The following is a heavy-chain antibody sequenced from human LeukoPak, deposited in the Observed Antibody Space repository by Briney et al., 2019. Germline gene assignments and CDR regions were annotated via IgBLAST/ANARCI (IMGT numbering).Heavy chain of an antibody. J-gene: IGHJ5*02. CDR1: GGSISSYY. CDR2: ISYSGST. CDR3: AREGTAGTNLNWFDP. V-gene: IGHV4-59*01. Sequence: SETLSLTCTVSGGSISSYYWTWIRQPPGKGLEWIGYISYSGSTNFNPSLKSRVTISVDTSKNQFSLKLSSVTAADTAVYYCAREGTAGTNLNWFDPWGQGTLVTVSS. D-gene: IGHD1-1*01.